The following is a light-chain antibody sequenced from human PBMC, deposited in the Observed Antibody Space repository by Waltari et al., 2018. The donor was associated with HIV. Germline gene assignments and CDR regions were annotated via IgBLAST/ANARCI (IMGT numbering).Light chain of an antibody. CDR1: QAINNY. V-gene: IGKV1-27*01. CDR2: AAS. J-gene: IGKJ4*01. CDR3: QKFNSAPLT. Sequence: DIQMTQSPSSLSAFIGDTVTITCRVSQAINNYLAWYQHRPGEAPHLLIYAASTLQSGVPSRFSGSGSGTDFTLTITNLQPEDVGTYYCQKFNSAPLTFGGGTKVEIK.